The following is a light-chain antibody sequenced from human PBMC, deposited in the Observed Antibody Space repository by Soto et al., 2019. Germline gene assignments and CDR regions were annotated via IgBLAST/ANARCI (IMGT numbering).Light chain of an antibody. Sequence: DIVMTQSPDSLAVSLGERATINCKSSQSVLSSSNNKNYLAWYQQKPGQPPNLLIYWASTRESWVPDRFSGSGSGTDFTLTISSLQAEDVAVYYCQQYYSTLWTFGQGTKVEIK. CDR3: QQYYSTLWT. J-gene: IGKJ1*01. CDR1: QSVLSSSNNKNY. CDR2: WAS. V-gene: IGKV4-1*01.